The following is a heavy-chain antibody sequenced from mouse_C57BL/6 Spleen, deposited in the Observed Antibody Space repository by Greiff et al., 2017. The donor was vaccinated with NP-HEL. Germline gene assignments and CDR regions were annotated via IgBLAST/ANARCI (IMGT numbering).Heavy chain of an antibody. CDR2: IDPSDSET. Sequence: QVQLQQPGAELVRPGSSVKLSCKASGYTFTSYWMHWVKQRPIQGLEWIGNIDPSDSETHYNQKFKDKVTLTVDKSSSTAYMQLSSLTSEDSAVYYCARDGDYEGYFDYWGQGTTLTVSS. CDR3: ARDGDYEGYFDY. D-gene: IGHD2-4*01. CDR1: GYTFTSYW. V-gene: IGHV1-52*01. J-gene: IGHJ2*01.